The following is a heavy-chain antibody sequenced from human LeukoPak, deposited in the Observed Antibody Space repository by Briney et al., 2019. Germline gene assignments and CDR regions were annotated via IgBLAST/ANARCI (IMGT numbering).Heavy chain of an antibody. D-gene: IGHD3-22*01. V-gene: IGHV3-23*01. J-gene: IGHJ4*02. CDR2: ISGSGGST. CDR3: AKPLGYYYDSSGYPY. Sequence: GGSLRLSCAASGVTFSSYAMSWVRQAPGKGLEWVSAISGSGGSTYYADSVKGRFTISRDNSKNTLYLQMNSLRAEDTAVYYCAKPLGYYYDSSGYPYWGQGTLVTVSS. CDR1: GVTFSSYA.